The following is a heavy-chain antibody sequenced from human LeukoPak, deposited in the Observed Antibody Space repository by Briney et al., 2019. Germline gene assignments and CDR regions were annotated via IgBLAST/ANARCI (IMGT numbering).Heavy chain of an antibody. CDR1: GFTFSDYW. D-gene: IGHD6-13*01. J-gene: IGHJ4*01. CDR2: INQNGGEK. Sequence: GGSLRLSCAVSGFTFSDYWMNWVRQAPGKGLEWVASINQNGGEKSYADSVKGRFTNSRDNPKNSLYLQMSSLRAEDTAVYYCARDGTAAGLYFDLWGQGTLVTVSS. V-gene: IGHV3-7*01. CDR3: ARDGTAAGLYFDL.